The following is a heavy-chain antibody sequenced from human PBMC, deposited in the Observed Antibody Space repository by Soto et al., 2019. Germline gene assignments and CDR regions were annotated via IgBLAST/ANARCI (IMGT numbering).Heavy chain of an antibody. CDR2: IYYSGST. CDR3: ARRGMVYAIHGFVP. D-gene: IGHD2-8*01. V-gene: IGHV4-30-4*01. Sequence: QVQLQESGPGLVKPSQTLSLTCTVSGGSISSGDYYWSWIRQPLGKGLEWIGYIYYSGSTYYNPSLKRRVTISVDTSKNQFSLTLSSVTASDTAVYYCARRGMVYAIHGFVPWGQGTLVTVSS. CDR1: GGSISSGDYY. J-gene: IGHJ5*02.